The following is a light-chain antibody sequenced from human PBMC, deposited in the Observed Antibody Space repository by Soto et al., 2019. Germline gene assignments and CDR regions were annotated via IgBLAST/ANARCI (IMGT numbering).Light chain of an antibody. CDR1: SSNIGSNT. Sequence: QCVLTQPPSASGTPGQRVTISCSGSSSNIGSNTVNWYQQVPGTAPKLLTYNNDQRPSGVPDRFSGSKSATSASLAISGLQSEDEADYYCAAWDDSLNGYVFGTGTKLTVL. V-gene: IGLV1-44*01. CDR2: NND. CDR3: AAWDDSLNGYV. J-gene: IGLJ1*01.